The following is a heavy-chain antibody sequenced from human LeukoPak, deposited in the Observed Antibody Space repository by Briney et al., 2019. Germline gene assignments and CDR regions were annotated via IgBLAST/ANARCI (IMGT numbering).Heavy chain of an antibody. V-gene: IGHV4-59*01. Sequence: ASETLSLTCTVSGGSISSYYWSWIRQPPGKGLEWNGYIYYSGSTNYNPSLKSRVTISVDTSKNQFSLKLSSVTAADTAVYYCARGRLGGSYYYYYFDYWGQGTLVTVSS. CDR1: GGSISSYY. J-gene: IGHJ4*02. CDR3: ARGRLGGSYYYYYFDY. CDR2: IYYSGST. D-gene: IGHD1-26*01.